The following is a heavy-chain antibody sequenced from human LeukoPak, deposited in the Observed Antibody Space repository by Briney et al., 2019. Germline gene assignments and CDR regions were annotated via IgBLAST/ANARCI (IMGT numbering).Heavy chain of an antibody. CDR3: ARNTTDY. CDR1: GGSFSGYH. J-gene: IGHJ4*02. CDR2: VNHSGST. D-gene: IGHD1-1*01. V-gene: IGHV4-34*01. Sequence: MSSETLSLTCAVYGGSFSGYHWSWIRQPPGKGLEWIGEVNHSGSTNYNPSLKSRVTISVDTSKNQFSLKLSSVTAADTAVYYCARNTTDYWGQGTLVTVSS.